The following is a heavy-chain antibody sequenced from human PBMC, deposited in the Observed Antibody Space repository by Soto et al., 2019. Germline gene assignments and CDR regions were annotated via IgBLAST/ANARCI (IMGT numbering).Heavy chain of an antibody. CDR3: AHRVLRTVFGLVTTTAIYFDF. CDR1: GFSLTTSGVG. Sequence: QITLNESGPTLVKPTQTLTLTCTFSGFSLTTSGVGVGWIRQSPGKAPEWLALIYWDDDKRYSPSLKSRLTITEDTSKNQVVLTMATLDPADTATYYCAHRVLRTVFGLVTTTAIYFDFWGQGTPVAVSS. CDR2: IYWDDDK. D-gene: IGHD3-3*01. J-gene: IGHJ4*02. V-gene: IGHV2-5*02.